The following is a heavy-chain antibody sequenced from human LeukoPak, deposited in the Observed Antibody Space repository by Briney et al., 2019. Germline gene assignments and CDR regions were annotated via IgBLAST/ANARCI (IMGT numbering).Heavy chain of an antibody. CDR2: ISAYNGNT. J-gene: IGHJ4*02. D-gene: IGHD6-13*01. CDR1: GYTFTSYG. Sequence: ASVKVSGKASGYTFTSYGISWVRQAPGQGLEWMGWISAYNGNTNYAQKLQGRVTMTTDTSTSTAYMELRSLRSDDTAVYYCARWDTSEHSSSWYFDYWGQGTLVAVSS. V-gene: IGHV1-18*01. CDR3: ARWDTSEHSSSWYFDY.